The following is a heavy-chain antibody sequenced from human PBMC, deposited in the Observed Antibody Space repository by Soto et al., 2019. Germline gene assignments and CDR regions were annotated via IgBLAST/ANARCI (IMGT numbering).Heavy chain of an antibody. Sequence: PGESRKISCKGSVDNFAGYWIAWVRQMPGKGLELMGIIYPSDSDTRYRPSFQGQVTISADKSISSAYLQWSSLRASDTAMYYCARGGVSTRTFDYWGQGIPVTVSS. J-gene: IGHJ4*02. CDR3: ARGGVSTRTFDY. CDR2: IYPSDSDT. D-gene: IGHD3-3*01. CDR1: VDNFAGYW. V-gene: IGHV5-51*01.